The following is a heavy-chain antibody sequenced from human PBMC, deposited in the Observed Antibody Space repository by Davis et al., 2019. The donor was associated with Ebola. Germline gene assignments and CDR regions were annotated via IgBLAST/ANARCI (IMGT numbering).Heavy chain of an antibody. CDR2: INPSGGST. CDR1: GYTFTSYY. D-gene: IGHD6-19*01. J-gene: IGHJ5*02. Sequence: ASVKVSCKASGYTFTSYYMHWVRQAPGQGLEWMGIINPSGGSTSYAQKFRDRVTITRDTSASTSYMELSSLRSEDTAVFYCARGKTVAGTRGLSWFDPWGPGTLVTVSS. V-gene: IGHV1-46*01. CDR3: ARGKTVAGTRGLSWFDP.